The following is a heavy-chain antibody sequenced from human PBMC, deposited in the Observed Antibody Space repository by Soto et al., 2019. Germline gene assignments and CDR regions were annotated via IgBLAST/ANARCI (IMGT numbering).Heavy chain of an antibody. CDR3: AKNQERELPRVIDF. V-gene: IGHV3-23*01. J-gene: IGHJ4*02. D-gene: IGHD1-7*01. CDR1: VLTFSNYA. Sequence: PWGSLRLSGATSVLTFSNYAMSWVRQAPGGGLEWVSSMSGSSSTTYYADSVRGRFTISRDRSKNTLYLQMSSLRAEDTALYYCAKNQERELPRVIDFWGQGTLVTVSS. CDR2: MSGSSSTT.